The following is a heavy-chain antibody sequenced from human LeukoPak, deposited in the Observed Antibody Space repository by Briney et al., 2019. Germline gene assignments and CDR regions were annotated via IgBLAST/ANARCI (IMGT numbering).Heavy chain of an antibody. V-gene: IGHV3-7*01. CDR2: TKQDGSEK. CDR3: AREGSKLTRRGFDY. D-gene: IGHD4-23*01. CDR1: GFTFSSYA. Sequence: GGSLRLSCAASGFTFSSYAMSWVRQAPGKGLEWVANTKQDGSEKYYVDSVKGRFTISRDNAKNSLYLQMNSLRAEDTAVYYCAREGSKLTRRGFDYWGQGTLVTVSS. J-gene: IGHJ4*02.